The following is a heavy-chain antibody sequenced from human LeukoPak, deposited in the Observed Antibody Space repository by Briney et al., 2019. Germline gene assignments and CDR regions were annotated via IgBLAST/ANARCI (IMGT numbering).Heavy chain of an antibody. V-gene: IGHV3-49*03. J-gene: IGHJ4*02. D-gene: IGHD3-16*02. CDR3: TRGVINFYYFDY. CDR2: IRSKSYGGAT. Sequence: GGSLRLSCTVSGFTFGDYAMGWFRQAPGKGLEWVGFIRSKSYGGATEYAASLKGGFTISRDDSKSIAYLQMNSLKTEDTAVYYCTRGVINFYYFDYWGQGTLVTVSS. CDR1: GFTFGDYA.